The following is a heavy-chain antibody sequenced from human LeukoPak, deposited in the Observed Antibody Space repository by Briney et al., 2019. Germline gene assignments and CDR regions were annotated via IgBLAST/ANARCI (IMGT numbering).Heavy chain of an antibody. Sequence: GGSLRLSCAASGFTVSSNYMSWVRQAPGKGLEWVSVIYSGGSTYYADSVKGRFTISRDNSKNTLYLQMNSLRAEDTAVYYCARVKQEWEPAGGDYYYGMDVWGQGTTVTVSS. J-gene: IGHJ6*02. CDR1: GFTVSSNY. CDR3: ARVKQEWEPAGGDYYYGMDV. V-gene: IGHV3-53*01. D-gene: IGHD1-26*01. CDR2: IYSGGST.